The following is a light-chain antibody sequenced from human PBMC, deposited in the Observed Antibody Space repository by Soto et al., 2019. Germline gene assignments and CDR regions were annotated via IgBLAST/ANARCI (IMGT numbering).Light chain of an antibody. CDR2: AAS. J-gene: IGKJ1*01. V-gene: IGKV1-27*01. CDR1: QGISNY. CDR3: QNGGT. Sequence: DIQMTQSPSSLSASVGDRVTITCRASQGISNYLAWYQQKPGKVPKLLIYAASTLQSGVPSRFSGSGSGTDFTLTISSLQAEDVSTYYCQNGGTFGQGTKLEIK.